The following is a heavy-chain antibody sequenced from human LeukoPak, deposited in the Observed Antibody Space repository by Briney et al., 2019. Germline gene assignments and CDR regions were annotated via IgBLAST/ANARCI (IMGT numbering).Heavy chain of an antibody. CDR3: AATYYYDSSGYWGYFDY. Sequence: SQTLSLTCTVSGGSNSSGSYYWRWIRQPAGKGLEWIGRIYTSGSTNYNPSLKSRVTISVDTSKNQFSLKLSSVTAADTAVYYCAATYYYDSSGYWGYFDYWGQGTLVTVSS. CDR1: GGSNSSGSYY. D-gene: IGHD3-22*01. J-gene: IGHJ4*02. V-gene: IGHV4-61*02. CDR2: IYTSGST.